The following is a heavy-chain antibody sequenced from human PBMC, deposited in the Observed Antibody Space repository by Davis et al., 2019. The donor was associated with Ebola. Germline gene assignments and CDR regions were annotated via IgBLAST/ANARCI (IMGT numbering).Heavy chain of an antibody. Sequence: GGSLRLSCAASGFTFSRYWMSWVRQAPGKGLEWVANIKQDGSEKYYVDSVKGRFTISRDNAKNSLYLQMNSLRAEDTAVYYCARDAFSVTLFDYWGQGTLVTVSS. CDR3: ARDAFSVTLFDY. D-gene: IGHD4-17*01. CDR2: IKQDGSEK. J-gene: IGHJ4*02. CDR1: GFTFSRYW. V-gene: IGHV3-7*01.